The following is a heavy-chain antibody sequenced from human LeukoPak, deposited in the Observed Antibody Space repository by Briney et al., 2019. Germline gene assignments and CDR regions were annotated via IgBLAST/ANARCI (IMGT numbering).Heavy chain of an antibody. V-gene: IGHV4-30-2*01. CDR2: IYHSGST. Sequence: PSETLSLTCTVSGGSISSGGYYWSWIRQPPGKGLEWIGYIYHSGSTYYNPSLKSRVTISVDRSKNQFSLKLSSVTAADTAVYYCARDLIVGAANAFDIWGQGTMVTVSS. CDR3: ARDLIVGAANAFDI. J-gene: IGHJ3*02. CDR1: GGSISSGGYY. D-gene: IGHD1-26*01.